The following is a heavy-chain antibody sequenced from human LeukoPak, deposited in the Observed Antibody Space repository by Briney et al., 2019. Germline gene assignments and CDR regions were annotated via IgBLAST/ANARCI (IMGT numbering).Heavy chain of an antibody. CDR2: VYYSGST. D-gene: IGHD3-10*01. V-gene: IGHV4-59*01. J-gene: IGHJ5*02. Sequence: SETLSLTCTVSGGSISPYYWSWIRQPPGKGLEWIGYVYYSGSTNYNPSLKSRVTISVDTSKSQFSLKLTSVTTADTAVYYCARGGGSGRGNWFDPWGQGSLVIVSS. CDR1: GGSISPYY. CDR3: ARGGGSGRGNWFDP.